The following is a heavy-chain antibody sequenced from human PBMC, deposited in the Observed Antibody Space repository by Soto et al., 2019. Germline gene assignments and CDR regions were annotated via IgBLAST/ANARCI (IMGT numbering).Heavy chain of an antibody. D-gene: IGHD6-13*01. CDR2: ISGSGGST. V-gene: IGHV3-23*01. CDR1: GFTFSSYA. J-gene: IGHJ4*02. CDR3: AKENGYSSSWCEFDY. Sequence: EVQLLESGGGLVQPGGSLRLSCAASGFTFSSYAMSWVRQAPGKGLEWVSAISGSGGSTYYADSVKGRFTISRDNSKNTWYLQMNSQRAEDTAVYYCAKENGYSSSWCEFDYWGQGTMVTVSS.